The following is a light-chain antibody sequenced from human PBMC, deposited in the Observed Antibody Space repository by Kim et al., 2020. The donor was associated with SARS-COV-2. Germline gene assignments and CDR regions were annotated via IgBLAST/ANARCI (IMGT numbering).Light chain of an antibody. V-gene: IGLV2-8*01. CDR1: SSDVGGYNY. Sequence: QSALTQPPSESGSPGQSVTISCTGTSSDVGGYNYVSWYQQHPGKAPKLMIYEVTKRPSGVPDRFSGSKSGNTASLTVSGLQAEDEADCYCSSYAGSNNYVFGTGTKVTVL. CDR2: EVT. CDR3: SSYAGSNNYV. J-gene: IGLJ1*01.